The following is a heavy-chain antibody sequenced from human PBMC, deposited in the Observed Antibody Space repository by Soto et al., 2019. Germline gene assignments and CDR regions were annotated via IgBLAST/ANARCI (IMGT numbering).Heavy chain of an antibody. D-gene: IGHD6-19*01. CDR3: ARGGPGGSGWYRFGYYFDY. V-gene: IGHV3-33*01. CDR1: GFTFSSYG. CDR2: IWYDGSNK. J-gene: IGHJ4*02. Sequence: QVQLVESGGGVVQPGRSLRLSCAASGFTFSSYGMHWVRQAPGKGLEWVAVIWYDGSNKYYAASVKGRFTISRDNSKNTLYLQMNSLRAEDTAVYYCARGGPGGSGWYRFGYYFDYWGQGTLVTVSS.